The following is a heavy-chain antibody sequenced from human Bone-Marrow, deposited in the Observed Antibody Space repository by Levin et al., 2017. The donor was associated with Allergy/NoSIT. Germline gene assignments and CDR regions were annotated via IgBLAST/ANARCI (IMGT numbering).Heavy chain of an antibody. V-gene: IGHV3-48*03. D-gene: IGHD5-12*01. CDR1: GFTFSSYE. Sequence: GESLKISCAASGFTFSSYEMNWVRQAPGKGLEWVSYISSSGSTIYYADSVKGRFTISRDNAKNSLYLQMNSLRAEDTAVYYCARCDKGVDWYGMDVWGQGTTVTVSS. CDR3: ARCDKGVDWYGMDV. CDR2: ISSSGSTI. J-gene: IGHJ6*02.